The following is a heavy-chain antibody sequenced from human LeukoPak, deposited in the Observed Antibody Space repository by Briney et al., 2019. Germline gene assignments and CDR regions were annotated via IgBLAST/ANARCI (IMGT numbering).Heavy chain of an antibody. CDR2: ISNNGGYT. Sequence: GGSLRLSCAASGFTFSSSAMSWVRQAPGKGLEWVSAISNNGGYTYYADSVQGRFTISRDNSKSTLCLQMNSLRAEDTAVYYCARGLLQDYWGQGTLVTVSS. D-gene: IGHD1-26*01. CDR1: GFTFSSSA. V-gene: IGHV3-23*01. CDR3: ARGLLQDY. J-gene: IGHJ4*02.